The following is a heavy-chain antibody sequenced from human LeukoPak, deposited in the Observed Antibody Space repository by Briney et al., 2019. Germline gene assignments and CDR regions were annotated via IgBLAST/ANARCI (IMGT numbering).Heavy chain of an antibody. CDR2: IKQDGSEK. D-gene: IGHD1-26*01. CDR1: GFTFSRYR. Sequence: GGSLRLPCAASGFTFSRYRMNWVRQAPGKGLEWVANIKQDGSEKYYVDSVKGRLTISRDNAKNSLFLQMNSLRAEDTAVYYCARDTRTFDYWGQGTQVTVSS. V-gene: IGHV3-7*01. CDR3: ARDTRTFDY. J-gene: IGHJ4*02.